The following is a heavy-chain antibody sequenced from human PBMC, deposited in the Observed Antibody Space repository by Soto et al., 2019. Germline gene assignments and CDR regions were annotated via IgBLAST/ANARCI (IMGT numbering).Heavy chain of an antibody. J-gene: IGHJ6*02. Sequence: QVQLQESGPGLVKPSQTLSLTCTVSGGSISSGGYYWSWIRQHPGKGLEWIGYIYYSGSTYYNPSLQSRVTISVDTSKNQCSLKLSSVTAADTAVYYCARVEKTSILTGGQRLFYYYGMDVWGQGTTVTVSS. CDR2: IYYSGST. D-gene: IGHD3-9*01. CDR1: GGSISSGGYY. V-gene: IGHV4-31*03. CDR3: ARVEKTSILTGGQRLFYYYGMDV.